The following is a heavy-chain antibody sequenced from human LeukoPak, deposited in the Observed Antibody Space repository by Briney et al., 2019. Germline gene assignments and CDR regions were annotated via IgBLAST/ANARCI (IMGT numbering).Heavy chain of an antibody. CDR3: ARAEAIDY. Sequence: ASVKVSCKASGYTFTGYDMHWVRQAPAQGLGWMGWINPNSGGTKYAQKFQGRVTMTRDTAISTAYMELSSLRSDDTAVYYCARAEAIDYWGRGTLVTVSS. CDR2: INPNSGGT. D-gene: IGHD5-12*01. CDR1: GYTFTGYD. J-gene: IGHJ4*02. V-gene: IGHV1-2*02.